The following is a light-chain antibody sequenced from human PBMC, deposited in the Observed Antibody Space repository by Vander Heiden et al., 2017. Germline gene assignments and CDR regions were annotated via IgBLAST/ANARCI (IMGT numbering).Light chain of an antibody. CDR3: QQYNSPVT. Sequence: DIQMTQSPSTLSASVGDRVTITCRASQSISSWLAWYQQKPGKAPKLLIYKASSLESGVPSRFSGSGSGTEFTLTISSLQPDDFATYYCQQYNSPVTFGQGTKVETK. CDR2: KAS. CDR1: QSISSW. J-gene: IGKJ1*01. V-gene: IGKV1-5*03.